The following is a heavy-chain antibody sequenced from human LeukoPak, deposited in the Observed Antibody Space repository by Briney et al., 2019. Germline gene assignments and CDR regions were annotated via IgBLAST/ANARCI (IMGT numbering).Heavy chain of an antibody. CDR2: INSDGSST. V-gene: IGHV3-74*01. J-gene: IGHJ4*02. D-gene: IGHD2-15*01. CDR1: GFTFSSYW. CDR3: ARGPRYSSVDY. Sequence: GGSLRLSCAASGFTFSSYWMHWVRQAPGKGLVWVSRINSDGSSTSYADSVKGRFTISRDNAKNTLYLQMNSLRAEDTAVYYCARGPRYSSVDYWGQGTLVTVSS.